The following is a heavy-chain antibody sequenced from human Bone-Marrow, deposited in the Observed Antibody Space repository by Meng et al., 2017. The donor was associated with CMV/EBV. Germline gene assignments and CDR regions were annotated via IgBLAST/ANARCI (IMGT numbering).Heavy chain of an antibody. CDR2: MNPNSGNT. CDR1: GYTFTSYD. J-gene: IGHJ4*02. CDR3: ARSRSRIAARRELDY. Sequence: SGYTFTSYDINWVRQATGQRLEWMGWMNPNSGNTGYAQKFQGRVTITRNTSISTAYMELSSLRSEDTAVYYCARSRSRIAARRELDYWGQGTLVTVSS. V-gene: IGHV1-8*03. D-gene: IGHD6-6*01.